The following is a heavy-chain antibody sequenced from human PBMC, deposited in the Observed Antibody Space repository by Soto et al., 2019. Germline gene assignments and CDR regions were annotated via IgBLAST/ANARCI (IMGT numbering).Heavy chain of an antibody. D-gene: IGHD1-1*01. Sequence: PGGSLRLSCVASGFTSDDYAMHWVRQVPGKGLEWVSGIYWFSNRVDYADSVKGRFATSRDNAKNSLYLRMDYLRTEDTAFYYCVKDLQPGGADFWGQGTLVTVSS. CDR2: IYWFSNRV. J-gene: IGHJ4*02. CDR1: GFTSDDYA. V-gene: IGHV3-9*02. CDR3: VKDLQPGGADF.